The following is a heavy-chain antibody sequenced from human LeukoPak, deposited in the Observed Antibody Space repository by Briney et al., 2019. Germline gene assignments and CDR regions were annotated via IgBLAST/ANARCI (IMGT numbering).Heavy chain of an antibody. CDR3: ARGSLRLINGAFDI. D-gene: IGHD4-17*01. V-gene: IGHV4-30-4*08. CDR1: GGSISSYY. CDR2: IYYSGST. J-gene: IGHJ3*02. Sequence: SETLSLTCTVSGGSISSYYWSWIRQPPGKGLEWIGYIYYSGSTYYNPSLKSRVTISVDTSKNQFSLKLSSVTAADTAVYYCARGSLRLINGAFDIWGQGTMVTVSS.